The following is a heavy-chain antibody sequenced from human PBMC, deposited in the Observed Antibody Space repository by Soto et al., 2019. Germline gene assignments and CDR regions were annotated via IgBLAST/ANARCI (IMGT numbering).Heavy chain of an antibody. Sequence: ASVKVSCKASGYMFISYGINWVRQAPGQGLEWMGWIRAYNGDTKYAQNLQGRVTMTTDTSTSTAYMEMRSLRSDDTAVYYCVRDLDGSGSYYTDYWGPGTLVTVSS. CDR2: IRAYNGDT. D-gene: IGHD3-10*01. J-gene: IGHJ4*02. CDR1: GYMFISYG. V-gene: IGHV1-18*01. CDR3: VRDLDGSGSYYTDY.